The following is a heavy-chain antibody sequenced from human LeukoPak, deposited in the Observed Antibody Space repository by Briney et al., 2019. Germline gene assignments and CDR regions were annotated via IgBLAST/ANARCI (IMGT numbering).Heavy chain of an antibody. D-gene: IGHD2-15*01. Sequence: SETLSLTCTVSGYSISSGHYWGWIRQPPGKGLEWIGSIYHSGSTYYNPSLKSRVTISVDTSKNQFSLKLSSVTAADTAVYYCARARPLSIVVVVAAGLMDVWGKGTTVTVSS. CDR1: GYSISSGHY. J-gene: IGHJ6*03. V-gene: IGHV4-38-2*02. CDR3: ARARPLSIVVVVAAGLMDV. CDR2: IYHSGST.